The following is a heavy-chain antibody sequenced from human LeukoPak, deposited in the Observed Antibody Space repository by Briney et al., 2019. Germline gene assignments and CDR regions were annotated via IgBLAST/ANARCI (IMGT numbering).Heavy chain of an antibody. Sequence: SETLSLTCAVSGYSISSGYYWGWIRQPPGKGLEWIGSIYHSGSTYYNPSLKSRVTISVDTSKNQFSLKLSSVTAADTAVYYCARDGGYDSSGYFSDYWGQGTLVTVSS. CDR1: GYSISSGYY. V-gene: IGHV4-38-2*02. D-gene: IGHD3-22*01. CDR3: ARDGGYDSSGYFSDY. CDR2: IYHSGST. J-gene: IGHJ4*02.